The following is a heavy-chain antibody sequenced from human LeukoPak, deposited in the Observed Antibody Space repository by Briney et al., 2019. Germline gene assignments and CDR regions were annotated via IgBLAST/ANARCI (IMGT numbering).Heavy chain of an antibody. CDR1: GYTFTGYY. D-gene: IGHD4-11*01. V-gene: IGHV1-2*02. J-gene: IGHJ4*02. CDR3: AREPTPPSEY. Sequence: ASVKVSCKASGYTFTGYYIHWVRQAPGQGLEWMGWINPNSGGTSYAQKFQDRVTMTRETSISTAYMELSRLKSDDTAVYYCAREPTPPSEYWGQGTLVTVSS. CDR2: INPNSGGT.